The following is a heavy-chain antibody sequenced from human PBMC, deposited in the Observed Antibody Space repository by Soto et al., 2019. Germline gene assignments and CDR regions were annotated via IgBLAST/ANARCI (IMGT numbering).Heavy chain of an antibody. D-gene: IGHD6-13*01. CDR2: ISWNSGSI. V-gene: IGHV3-9*01. CDR1: GFTFDDYA. CDR3: AKDMLGSWYEFGYVQH. J-gene: IGHJ1*01. Sequence: EVQLVESGGGLVQPGRSLRLSCAASGFTFDDYAMHWVRQAPGKGLEWVSGISWNSGSIGYADSVKGRFTISRDNAKNSLYLQMNSLRAEDTALYYCAKDMLGSWYEFGYVQHWGQGTLVTVSS.